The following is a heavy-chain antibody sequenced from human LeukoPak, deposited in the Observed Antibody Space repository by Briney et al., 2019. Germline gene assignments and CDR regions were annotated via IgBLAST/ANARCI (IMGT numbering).Heavy chain of an antibody. CDR3: AKSMSGTRRRAPYMGD. D-gene: IGHD2-21*01. V-gene: IGHV3-23*01. CDR2: ISGSGGST. CDR1: GFTFSRYA. J-gene: IGHJ4*01. Sequence: GGSLRLSCAASGFTFSRYALTWGRPTPGRGMEWDSPISGSGGSTYYADSVKGRFTISRDNSKNTLFLQMNSLRAEDTGVYYCAKSMSGTRRRAPYMGDWGQGTLVTVSS.